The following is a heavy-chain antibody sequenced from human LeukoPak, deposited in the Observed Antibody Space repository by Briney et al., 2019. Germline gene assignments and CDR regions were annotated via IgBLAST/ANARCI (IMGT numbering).Heavy chain of an antibody. CDR1: GFPFDDYA. J-gene: IGHJ6*03. CDR3: AKDRYCSNTSGDSYMDV. D-gene: IGHD2-2*01. Sequence: GGSLRPSLAASGFPFDDYAMDWVRQAPGKGLEWVSLFSWDGGSTYYADFVKGRFTISRDNSKNSPYLQMNSLRAEDTALYYCAKDRYCSNTSGDSYMDVWGKGTTVTVSS. V-gene: IGHV3-43D*04. CDR2: FSWDGGST.